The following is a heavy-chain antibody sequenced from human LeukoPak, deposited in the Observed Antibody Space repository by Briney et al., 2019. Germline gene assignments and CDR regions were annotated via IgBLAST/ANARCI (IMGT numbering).Heavy chain of an antibody. Sequence: GGPLRLSCAASGFTVSSNYMSWVRQAPGKGLEWVSVIYSGGSTYYADSVKGRFTISSDNSKNTLYLQMNSLRAEDTAVYYCASWYDDAFDIWGQGTMVTVSS. CDR3: ASWYDDAFDI. J-gene: IGHJ3*02. V-gene: IGHV3-66*01. CDR1: GFTVSSNY. D-gene: IGHD1-14*01. CDR2: IYSGGST.